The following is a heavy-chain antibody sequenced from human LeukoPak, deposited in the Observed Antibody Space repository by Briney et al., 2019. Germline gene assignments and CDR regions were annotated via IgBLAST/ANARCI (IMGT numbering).Heavy chain of an antibody. CDR3: ARAGDYYGSGSYSPGYYYMDV. D-gene: IGHD3-10*01. J-gene: IGHJ6*03. Sequence: PSETLSLTCTVSGGSISSYYWSWMRQPPGKGLEWFGYIYYSGSTNYHPPLKSRVTISVDTSKNQFSLKLSSVTAADTAVYYCARAGDYYGSGSYSPGYYYMDVWGKGTTVTISS. V-gene: IGHV4-59*01. CDR2: IYYSGST. CDR1: GGSISSYY.